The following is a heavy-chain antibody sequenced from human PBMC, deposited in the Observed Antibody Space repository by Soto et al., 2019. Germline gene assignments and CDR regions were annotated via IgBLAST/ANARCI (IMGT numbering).Heavy chain of an antibody. CDR2: TNQDGRER. CDR1: GFTFRNYW. V-gene: IGHV3-7*01. D-gene: IGHD5-18*01. Sequence: EVQLVESGGGLVQPGGSLRLSCVASGFTFRNYWMSWLRQAPGKGLEWVANTNQDGRERYSVDSVKGRFTISRDNAKNSMHLQMNSLRAEDTAVYYCASDGSGYGTDWGQGTLVTVSS. CDR3: ASDGSGYGTD. J-gene: IGHJ4*02.